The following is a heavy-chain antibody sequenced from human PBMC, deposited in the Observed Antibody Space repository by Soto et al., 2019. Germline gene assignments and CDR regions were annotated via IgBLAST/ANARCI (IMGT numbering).Heavy chain of an antibody. CDR1: GGSISSGGYS. J-gene: IGHJ4*02. D-gene: IGHD3-22*01. V-gene: IGHV4-30-2*01. Sequence: PSETLSLTCAVSGGSISSGGYSWSWIRQPAGKGLEWIGYIYHSGSTYYNPSLKSRVTISVDRSKNQFSLKLSSVTAADTAVYYCARDSDYDSSGYYYFDYWGQGTLVTVSS. CDR3: ARDSDYDSSGYYYFDY. CDR2: IYHSGST.